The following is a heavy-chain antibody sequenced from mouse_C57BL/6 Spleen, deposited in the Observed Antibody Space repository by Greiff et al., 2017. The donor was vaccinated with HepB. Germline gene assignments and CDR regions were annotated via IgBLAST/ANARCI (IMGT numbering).Heavy chain of an antibody. V-gene: IGHV5-16*01. CDR1: GFTFSDYY. J-gene: IGHJ4*01. CDR3: ARDSSNYVGAMDY. Sequence: EVKLVESEGGLVQPGSSMKLSCTASGFTFSDYYMAWVRQVPEKGLEWVANINYDGSSTYYLDSLKSRFIISRDNAKNILYLQMSSLKSEDTATYYCARDSSNYVGAMDYWGQGTSVTVSS. CDR2: INYDGSST. D-gene: IGHD2-5*01.